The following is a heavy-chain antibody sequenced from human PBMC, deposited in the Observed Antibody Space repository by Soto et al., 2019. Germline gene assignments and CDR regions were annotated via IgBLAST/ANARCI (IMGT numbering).Heavy chain of an antibody. CDR1: GFDFSVYG. CDR3: AKKPPGDWIAMFDH. J-gene: IGHJ4*02. V-gene: IGHV3-30*18. CDR2: ISYDGGNI. Sequence: GGSLRLSCVASGFDFSVYGMHWVRQAPGKGLEWVAVISYDGGNIYYADSVKGRFTISRDNYRNTLFLQMNSLRTEDTAMYYCAKKPPGDWIAMFDHWGQGTLVTVSS. D-gene: IGHD2-21*02.